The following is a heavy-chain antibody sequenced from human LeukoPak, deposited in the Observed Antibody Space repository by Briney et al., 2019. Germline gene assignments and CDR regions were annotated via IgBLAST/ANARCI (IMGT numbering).Heavy chain of an antibody. V-gene: IGHV1-46*01. Sequence: ASVKVSCKASGYTFTSYYMHWVRQAPGQGLEWMGIINPSGGSTSYAQKFQGRVTMTRDTSTNTVYMELSSLRSEDTAVYYCARAKGEGITIFGVVTPTDPFDYWGQGTLVTVSS. D-gene: IGHD3-3*01. CDR1: GYTFTSYY. CDR3: ARAKGEGITIFGVVTPTDPFDY. J-gene: IGHJ4*02. CDR2: INPSGGST.